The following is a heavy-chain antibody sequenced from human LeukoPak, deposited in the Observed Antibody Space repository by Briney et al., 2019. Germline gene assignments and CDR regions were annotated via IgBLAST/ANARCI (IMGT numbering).Heavy chain of an antibody. CDR3: ARSDYGDYLYGY. V-gene: IGHV1-18*04. D-gene: IGHD4-17*01. J-gene: IGHJ4*02. CDR1: GYSFTSYW. Sequence: GESLKISCKGSGYSFTSYWIGWVRQAPGQGHEWMGWISAYNGNTNYAQKLQGRVTMTTDTSTSTAYMELRSLRSDDTAVYYCARSDYGDYLYGYWGQGTLVTVSS. CDR2: ISAYNGNT.